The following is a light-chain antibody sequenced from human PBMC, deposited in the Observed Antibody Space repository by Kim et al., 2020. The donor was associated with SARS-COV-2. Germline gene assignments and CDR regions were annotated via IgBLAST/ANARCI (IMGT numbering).Light chain of an antibody. CDR3: QQYNTWPLN. J-gene: IGKJ4*01. V-gene: IGKV3-15*01. CDR2: AAY. CDR1: QSVTSK. Sequence: VSTAARADLACRASQSVTSKLAWYQQKPDKPPRPLIYAAYTRATGIQDRFCGCGSGTDFTLTISTLNSEDFAVFFCQQYNTWPLNFGGGTKVDIK.